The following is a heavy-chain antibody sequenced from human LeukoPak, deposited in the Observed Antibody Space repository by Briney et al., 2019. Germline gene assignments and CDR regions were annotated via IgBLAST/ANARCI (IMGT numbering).Heavy chain of an antibody. D-gene: IGHD2-2*03. J-gene: IGHJ4*02. Sequence: SETLSLNCAVYGGSFSGYYWSWIRQPPGKGLEWIGEINHSGSTNYNPSLKSRVTISVDTSKNQFSLKLSSVTAADTAVYYCARGRWKMDIVVVPAARFDYWGQGTLVTVSS. CDR1: GGSFSGYY. CDR2: INHSGST. CDR3: ARGRWKMDIVVVPAARFDY. V-gene: IGHV4-34*01.